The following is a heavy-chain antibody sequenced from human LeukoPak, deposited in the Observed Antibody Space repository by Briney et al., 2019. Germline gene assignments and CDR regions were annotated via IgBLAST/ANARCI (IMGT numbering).Heavy chain of an antibody. CDR2: ISGSGGST. CDR3: AKDTVATGPYYFDY. V-gene: IGHV3-23*01. Sequence: GGSLRLSCAASGFTFSSYAMSWVRKPPGKGLGWVSAISGSGGSTYYADSVKGRFTISRDNSKNTLYLQMNSLRAEDTAVYYCAKDTVATGPYYFDYWGQGTLVTVSS. D-gene: IGHD4-11*01. J-gene: IGHJ4*02. CDR1: GFTFSSYA.